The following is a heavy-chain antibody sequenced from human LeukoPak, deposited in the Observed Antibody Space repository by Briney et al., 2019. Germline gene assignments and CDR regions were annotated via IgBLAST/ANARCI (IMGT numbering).Heavy chain of an antibody. Sequence: PGGCLRLSCAASVFTFSIYWMHCVRQAPGKGRVWVSRINSDGRSTSYTDSVKGGFTISRDNPKSTLYLQMKCLIAEDTPVFVCARGYYDSSGYLLYWGQGTLVTVSS. CDR3: ARGYYDSSGYLLY. CDR2: INSDGRST. J-gene: IGHJ4*02. D-gene: IGHD3-22*01. CDR1: VFTFSIYW. V-gene: IGHV3-74*01.